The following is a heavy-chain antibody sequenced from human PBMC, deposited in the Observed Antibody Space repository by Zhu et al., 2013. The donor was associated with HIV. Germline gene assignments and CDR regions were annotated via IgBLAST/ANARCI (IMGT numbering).Heavy chain of an antibody. V-gene: IGHV1-69*01. Sequence: QVQLVQSGAEVKKPGSSVKVSCKASGGTFSSYAISWVRQAPGQGLEWMGGIIPIFGTANYAQKFQGRVTITADESTSTAYMELSSLRSEDTAVYYCARGKGGYYGSGTSRAFDIWGQGTMVTSLQ. CDR3: ARGKGGYYGSGTSRAFDI. CDR2: IIPIFGTA. D-gene: IGHD3-10*01. CDR1: GGTFSSYA. J-gene: IGHJ3*02.